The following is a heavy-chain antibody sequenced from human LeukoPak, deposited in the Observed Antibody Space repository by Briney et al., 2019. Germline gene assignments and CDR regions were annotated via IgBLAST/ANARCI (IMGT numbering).Heavy chain of an antibody. Sequence: KPSETLSLTCTVSGGSISNWYWGWFRQPAGKGLEWIGRIYTSGSTIYDPSLKSRVTMSVDTSTNQISLRLTSVTAADTAMYYCARKLASSTLKAGAFDIWGQGTMVSSLQ. CDR2: IYTSGST. V-gene: IGHV4-4*07. J-gene: IGHJ3*02. D-gene: IGHD2-2*01. CDR1: GGSISNWY. CDR3: ARKLASSTLKAGAFDI.